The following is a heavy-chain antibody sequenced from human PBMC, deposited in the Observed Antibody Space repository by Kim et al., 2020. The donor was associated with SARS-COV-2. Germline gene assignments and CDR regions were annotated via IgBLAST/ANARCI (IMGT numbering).Heavy chain of an antibody. D-gene: IGHD3-9*01. CDR2: IYYSGST. CDR3: ARPYDILTGYHF. CDR1: GGSISRSSYY. Sequence: SETLSLTCTVSGGSISRSSYYWGWIRQPPGKGLEWIGRIYYSGSTYYNPPLKSRGTISVDTSKNQFSLKLSSVTAADTAVYYCARPYDILTGYHFWGQGTLVTVSS. J-gene: IGHJ4*02. V-gene: IGHV4-39*01.